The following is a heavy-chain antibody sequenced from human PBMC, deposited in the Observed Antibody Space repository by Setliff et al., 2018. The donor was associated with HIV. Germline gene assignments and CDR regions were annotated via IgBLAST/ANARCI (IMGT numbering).Heavy chain of an antibody. D-gene: IGHD6-19*01. J-gene: IGHJ4*02. CDR1: GTSFTNYW. CDR3: VKSEIAVSGKLYFEY. V-gene: IGHV5-51*01. CDR2: IYPRDSDT. Sequence: PGESLKISCKGSGTSFTNYWIGWVRQLPGKGLEWMGIIYPRDSDTRYSPSFQGQVTISADKSISTAYLQWNSLKASDSGMYFCVKSEIAVSGKLYFEYWGQGTLVTVSS.